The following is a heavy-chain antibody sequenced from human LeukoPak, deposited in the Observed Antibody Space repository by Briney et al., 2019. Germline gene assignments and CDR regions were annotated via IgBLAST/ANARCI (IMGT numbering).Heavy chain of an antibody. Sequence: GASVKVSCKASGYTFTGYYMHWVRQAPGQGLEWMGRINPNSGGTNYAQKFQGRVTMTRDTSISTAYMELRSLRSDDTAVYYCARVVGSGWYTDYYYYYYMDVWGKGTTVTVSS. J-gene: IGHJ6*03. CDR1: GYTFTGYY. CDR2: INPNSGGT. CDR3: ARVVGSGWYTDYYYYYYMDV. V-gene: IGHV1-2*06. D-gene: IGHD6-19*01.